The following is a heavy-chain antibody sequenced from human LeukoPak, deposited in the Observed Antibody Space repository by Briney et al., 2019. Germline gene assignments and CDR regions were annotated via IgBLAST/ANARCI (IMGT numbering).Heavy chain of an antibody. CDR1: GFSFSSYS. J-gene: IGHJ4*02. CDR3: TTDSDLVLDYYGSGSYL. D-gene: IGHD3-10*01. V-gene: IGHV3-21*03. Sequence: GGSLRLSCAASGFSFSSYSMKWVRQAPGKGLEWVSSISSSSNYIYYADSVKGRFTISRDNAKNSLYLQMNSLKTEDTAVYYCTTDSDLVLDYYGSGSYLWGQGTLVTVSS. CDR2: ISSSSNYI.